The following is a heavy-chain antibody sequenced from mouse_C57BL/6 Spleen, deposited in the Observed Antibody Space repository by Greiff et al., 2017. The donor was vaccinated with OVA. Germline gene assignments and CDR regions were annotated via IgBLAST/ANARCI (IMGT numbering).Heavy chain of an antibody. CDR3: ARDPDGYYQAWFAY. Sequence: EVTLMASGGGLVKPGGSLKLSCAASGFTFSSYAMSWVRQTPEKRLEWVATISDGGSYTYYPDNVKGRFTISRDNAKNNLYLQMSHLKSEDTAMYYCARDPDGYYQAWFAYWGQGTLVTVSA. CDR2: ISDGGSYT. V-gene: IGHV5-4*01. CDR1: GFTFSSYA. J-gene: IGHJ3*01. D-gene: IGHD2-3*01.